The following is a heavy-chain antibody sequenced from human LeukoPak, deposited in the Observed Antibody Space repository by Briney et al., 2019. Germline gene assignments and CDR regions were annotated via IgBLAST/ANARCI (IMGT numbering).Heavy chain of an antibody. J-gene: IGHJ4*02. V-gene: IGHV4-34*01. Sequence: SETLSLTCAAHRGSFSDYYWNSIRQSPGKGLEWIREINHSGSTNYNPSLKTRVTISVDTSKNQFSLKLNSVTAADTAVYFCAKTPTALVRGGYYFDSWGQGTLVTVSS. D-gene: IGHD6-6*01. CDR2: INHSGST. CDR3: AKTPTALVRGGYYFDS. CDR1: RGSFSDYY.